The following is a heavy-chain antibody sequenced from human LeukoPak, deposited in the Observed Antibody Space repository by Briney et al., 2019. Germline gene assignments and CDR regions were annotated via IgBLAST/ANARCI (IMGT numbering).Heavy chain of an antibody. CDR1: GGSISGSY. J-gene: IGHJ4*02. D-gene: IGHD5-24*01. CDR3: AKSGYNRFDY. V-gene: IGHV4-59*01. Sequence: PSETLSLTCTVSGGSISGSYWNWIRQPPGKGLEWIGYIHYSGNTNYNPSLKSRVTISVDTSKNQFSLKLSSVTAADTAVYYCAKSGYNRFDYWGQGTRVTVSS. CDR2: IHYSGNT.